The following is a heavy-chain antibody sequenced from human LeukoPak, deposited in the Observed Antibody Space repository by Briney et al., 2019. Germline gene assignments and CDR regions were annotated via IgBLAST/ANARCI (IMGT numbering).Heavy chain of an antibody. J-gene: IGHJ5*02. CDR2: IRGGGGSA. CDR3: ARGGRDPHRWFDP. CDR1: GFTFSAYA. Sequence: GGSLRLSCTASGFTFSAYAMMWVSQAPGKGPEWVSAIRGGGGSAFYADSVKGRFTISRDNSKYTLFLQMNSLRAEDTAVYYCARGGRDPHRWFDPWGQGTLVTVSS. V-gene: IGHV3-23*01.